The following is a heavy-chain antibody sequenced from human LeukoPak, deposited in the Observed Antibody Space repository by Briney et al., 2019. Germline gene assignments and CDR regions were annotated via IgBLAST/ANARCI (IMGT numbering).Heavy chain of an antibody. V-gene: IGHV4-30-4*01. CDR3: ARISLRSEGFDY. CDR2: IYYSGST. Sequence: PSQTLSLTCTVSGGSISSGDYYWSWIRQPPGKGLEWIGYIYYSGSTYYNPSLKSRVTISVDTSKNQFSLKLGSVTAADTAVYYCARISLRSEGFDYWGQGTLVTVSS. J-gene: IGHJ4*02. D-gene: IGHD5-12*01. CDR1: GGSISSGDYY.